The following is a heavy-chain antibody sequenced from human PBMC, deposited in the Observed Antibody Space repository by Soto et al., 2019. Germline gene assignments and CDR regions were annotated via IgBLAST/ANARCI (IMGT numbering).Heavy chain of an antibody. CDR2: IYYSGST. J-gene: IGHJ6*01. CDR1: GGSISSGDYY. Sequence: PSATIALTCSVSGGSISSGDYYCSWIRQPPGNGLEWIGYIYYSGSTYYKPSLKSRVTISVDTSKNQFAVKLNSVTAADTAVYYCARDGLVRQQRGPGGNNYYYYGMDVWG. V-gene: IGHV4-30-4*01. CDR3: ARDGLVRQQRGPGGNNYYYYGMDV. D-gene: IGHD6-13*01.